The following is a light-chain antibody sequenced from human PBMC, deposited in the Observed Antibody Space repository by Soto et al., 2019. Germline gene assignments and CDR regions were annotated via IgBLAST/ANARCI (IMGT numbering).Light chain of an antibody. Sequence: EIVMTQSPATLSVSPGERATLSCRASQSVSSNLAWYQQKPGQAPRLLIYGASTRATAVPTRFRGSGSGTDFTLTISSLQSEDFAVYYCQQYNSWRSFGQGTKVESK. CDR1: QSVSSN. CDR2: GAS. CDR3: QQYNSWRS. V-gene: IGKV3-15*01. J-gene: IGKJ1*01.